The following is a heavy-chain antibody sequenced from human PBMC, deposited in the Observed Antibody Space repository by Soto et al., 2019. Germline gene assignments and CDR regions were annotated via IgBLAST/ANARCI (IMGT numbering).Heavy chain of an antibody. Sequence: SETLSLTCTVSGGSISSYYWSWIRQPPGKGLEWIGYIYYSGSTNYNPSLKSRVTISVDTSKNQFSLKLSSVTAADTAVYYCARGAVPGTTMVRGGVDMDVWGQGTTVTVSS. J-gene: IGHJ6*02. CDR3: ARGAVPGTTMVRGGVDMDV. CDR2: IYYSGST. D-gene: IGHD3-10*01. CDR1: GGSISSYY. V-gene: IGHV4-59*01.